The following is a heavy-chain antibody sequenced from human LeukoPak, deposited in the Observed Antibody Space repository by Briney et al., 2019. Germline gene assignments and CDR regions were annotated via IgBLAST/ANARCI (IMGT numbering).Heavy chain of an antibody. CDR1: GYTFTSYG. Sequence: GASVKVSCKASGYTFTSYGISWVRQAPGQGREWMGWISAYNGNTNYAQKLQGRVTMTTDTSTSTAYMELRSLRSDDTAVYYCARDATHDYGDYFDYWGQGTLVTVSS. V-gene: IGHV1-18*01. D-gene: IGHD4-17*01. CDR3: ARDATHDYGDYFDY. CDR2: ISAYNGNT. J-gene: IGHJ4*02.